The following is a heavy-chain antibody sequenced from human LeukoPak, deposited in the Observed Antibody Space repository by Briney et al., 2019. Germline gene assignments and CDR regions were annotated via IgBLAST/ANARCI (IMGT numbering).Heavy chain of an antibody. J-gene: IGHJ4*02. CDR3: VRSGRDATIFGVVIIPEIFYY. CDR1: GFTFSSYS. CDR2: ISSSSSTI. Sequence: PGGSVRLSCAASGFTFSSYSMNWVRQAPGKGLEWVSYISSSSSTIYYADSVKGRFTISRDNAKNSLYLQMNSLRAEDTVVYCCVRSGRDATIFGVVIIPEIFYYWSQGTLVSVSS. D-gene: IGHD3-3*01. V-gene: IGHV3-48*01.